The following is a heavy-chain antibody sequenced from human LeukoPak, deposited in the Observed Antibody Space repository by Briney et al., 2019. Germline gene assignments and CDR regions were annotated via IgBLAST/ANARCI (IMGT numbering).Heavy chain of an antibody. D-gene: IGHD3-10*01. V-gene: IGHV3-15*01. Sequence: GGSLTLSCAASGLTFSTAWMSWFRQAPGKGLEWVGRIKSKIGGATADYAAPVKDRFTISRDDSKNTLYLQMNSLKTEDTAVYYCATDRAWFDPWGQGNLVTVSS. CDR1: GLTFSTAW. J-gene: IGHJ5*02. CDR2: IKSKIGGATA. CDR3: ATDRAWFDP.